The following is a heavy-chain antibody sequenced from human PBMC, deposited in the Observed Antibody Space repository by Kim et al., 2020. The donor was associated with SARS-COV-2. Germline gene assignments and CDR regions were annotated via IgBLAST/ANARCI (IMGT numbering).Heavy chain of an antibody. J-gene: IGHJ4*02. Sequence: SETLSLTCTVPGGSISSSSYYWGWIRQPPGKGLEWIGSIYYSGSTYYNPSLKSRVTISVDTSKNQFSLKLSSVTAADTAVYYCARHALTTRSITMVRGVITNWGQGTLVTVSS. CDR2: IYYSGST. CDR3: ARHALTTRSITMVRGVITN. CDR1: GGSISSSSYY. D-gene: IGHD3-10*01. V-gene: IGHV4-39*01.